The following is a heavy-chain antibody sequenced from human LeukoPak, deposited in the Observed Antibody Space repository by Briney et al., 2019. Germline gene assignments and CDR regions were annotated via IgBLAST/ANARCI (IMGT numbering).Heavy chain of an antibody. Sequence: GGSLRLSCAASGFTFSNAWMSWVRQAPGKGLEWVGRIKSKTDGGTTDYAAPVKGRFTISRDDSKNTQYLQMNSLKTEDAAVYYCTTDGPDYYDSSGYYYNTYWGQGTLVTVSS. CDR3: TTDGPDYYDSSGYYYNTY. V-gene: IGHV3-15*01. J-gene: IGHJ4*02. CDR2: IKSKTDGGTT. D-gene: IGHD3-22*01. CDR1: GFTFSNAW.